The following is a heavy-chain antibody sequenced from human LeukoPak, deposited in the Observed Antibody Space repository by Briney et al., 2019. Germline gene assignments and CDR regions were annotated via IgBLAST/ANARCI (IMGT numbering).Heavy chain of an antibody. J-gene: IGHJ4*02. Sequence: GGSLRLSCAASGFTFSSYSMNWVRQAPGKGLEWVSVIYAGGSTYYTDSVKGRFTISRDNSKNTLYLQMNSLRAEDTAVYYCAREGDSSSSFFDYWGQGTLVTVSS. V-gene: IGHV3-66*01. D-gene: IGHD6-13*01. CDR3: AREGDSSSSFFDY. CDR2: IYAGGST. CDR1: GFTFSSYS.